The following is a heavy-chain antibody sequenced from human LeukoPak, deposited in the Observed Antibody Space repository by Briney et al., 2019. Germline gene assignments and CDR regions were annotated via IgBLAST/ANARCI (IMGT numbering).Heavy chain of an antibody. D-gene: IGHD3-10*01. CDR2: IYSGGST. CDR1: GFTDSSNY. CDR3: ARDRVYGSGSYRTYYYYGMDV. V-gene: IGHV3-53*01. J-gene: IGHJ6*02. Sequence: AGSLTLSCAASGFTDSSNYMRCLRQAPGKGLEWVSVIYSGGSTYYADSVKGRFTISRDNSKNTLYLQMNSLRAEDTAVYYCARDRVYGSGSYRTYYYYGMDVWGQGTTVTVSS.